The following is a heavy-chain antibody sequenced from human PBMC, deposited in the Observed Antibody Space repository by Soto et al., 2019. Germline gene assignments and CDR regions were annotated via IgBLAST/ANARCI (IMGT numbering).Heavy chain of an antibody. CDR1: GGTFSSYT. CDR2: IIPILGIA. Sequence: QVQLVQSGAEVKKPGSSVKVSCKASGGTFSSYTISWVRQAPGQGLEWMGRIIPILGIANYAQKFQGRVTITAVKSTGTAYVELRSLRSEDTAVYFCAGSSSYYGMDVWGQGTTVTVSS. J-gene: IGHJ6*02. CDR3: AGSSSYYGMDV. V-gene: IGHV1-69*02.